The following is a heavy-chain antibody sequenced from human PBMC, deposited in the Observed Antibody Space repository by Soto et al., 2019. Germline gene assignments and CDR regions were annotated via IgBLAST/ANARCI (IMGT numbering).Heavy chain of an antibody. Sequence: PGGSLRLSCAVSGFTFSDFYMSWIRQAPGNGPEWVSYMSDDCSAIYYTDSVKGRFTISRYTAKNSLFLQMNSLRAEDTAVYYCAREAPYYDFWGGQSPVIDYWGQGPPVTVSS. J-gene: IGHJ4*02. CDR2: MSDDCSAI. D-gene: IGHD3-3*01. CDR3: AREAPYYDFWGGQSPVIDY. V-gene: IGHV3-11*01. CDR1: GFTFSDFY.